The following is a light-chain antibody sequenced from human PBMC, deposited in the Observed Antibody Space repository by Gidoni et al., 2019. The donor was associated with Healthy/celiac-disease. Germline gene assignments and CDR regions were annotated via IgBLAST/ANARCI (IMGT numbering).Light chain of an antibody. CDR1: QSISSY. CDR3: QQSYSTPPK. J-gene: IGKJ1*01. CDR2: AAS. Sequence: DNQMTQSPSSLSASVGDRVTITCRASQSISSYLNWYQQKPGKAPKLLIYAASSLQSGVPSRFSGSGSGTDFTLTISSLQPEDFATYYCQQSYSTPPKFGQGTKVEIK. V-gene: IGKV1-39*01.